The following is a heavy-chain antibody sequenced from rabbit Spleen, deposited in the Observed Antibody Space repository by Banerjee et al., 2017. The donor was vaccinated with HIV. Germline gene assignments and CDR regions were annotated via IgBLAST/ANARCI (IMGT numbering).Heavy chain of an antibody. CDR3: ARDLIGIIGWNFYL. J-gene: IGHJ4*01. CDR1: GFSFSSTYY. Sequence: QEQLEESGGDLVKPGASLTLTCTASGFSFSSTYYMCWVRQAPGKGLESIACIYAGSSGSTYYASWATGRFTISRTSSITVTLQMTSLTAADTATYFCARDLIGIIGWNFYLWGPGTLVTVS. V-gene: IGHV1S45*01. D-gene: IGHD1-1*01. CDR2: IYAGSSGST.